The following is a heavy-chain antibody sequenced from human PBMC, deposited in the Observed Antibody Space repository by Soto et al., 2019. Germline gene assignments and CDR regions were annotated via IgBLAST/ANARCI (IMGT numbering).Heavy chain of an antibody. CDR3: ATTYYDSSGYYYGLDY. CDR2: IIPIFGTA. J-gene: IGHJ4*02. Sequence: QVQLVQSGAEVQKPGSSGKVSCKASGVTFSSYAISWVRQAPGQGLEWMGGIIPIFGTANYAQKFQGRVTITADKSTSTAYMELSSLRSEDTAVYYCATTYYDSSGYYYGLDYWGQGTLVTVSS. V-gene: IGHV1-69*06. CDR1: GVTFSSYA. D-gene: IGHD3-22*01.